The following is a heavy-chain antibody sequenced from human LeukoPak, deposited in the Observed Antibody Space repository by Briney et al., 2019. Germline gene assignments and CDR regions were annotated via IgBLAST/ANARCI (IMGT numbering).Heavy chain of an antibody. Sequence: ASVTVSCTASGYTFTVYYMHWVRQAPGQGLEWMGWINPNSGGTNYAQKFQGRVTMTRDTSISTAYMELSRLRSDDTAVYYCAREERNYYDSSGYLDYWGQGTLVTVSS. CDR1: GYTFTVYY. V-gene: IGHV1-2*02. J-gene: IGHJ4*02. CDR3: AREERNYYDSSGYLDY. D-gene: IGHD3-22*01. CDR2: INPNSGGT.